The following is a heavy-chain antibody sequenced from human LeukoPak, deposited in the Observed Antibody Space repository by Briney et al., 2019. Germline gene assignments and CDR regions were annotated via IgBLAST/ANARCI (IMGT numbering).Heavy chain of an antibody. CDR1: GGSISSYY. CDR3: ANGHQRDGYTYFAY. CDR2: IYYSGST. D-gene: IGHD5-24*01. J-gene: IGHJ4*02. V-gene: IGHV4-59*01. Sequence: PSETLSLTCTVSGGSISSYYWSWIRQPPGKGLEWIGYIYYSGSTKYNPSLKSRVTISVDTSKNQFSLKLSSVTAADTAVYYCANGHQRDGYTYFAYWGQGTLVTVSS.